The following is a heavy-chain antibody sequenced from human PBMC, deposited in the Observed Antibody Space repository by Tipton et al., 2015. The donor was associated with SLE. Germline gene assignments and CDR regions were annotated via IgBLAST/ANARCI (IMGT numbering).Heavy chain of an antibody. V-gene: IGHV4-31*03. CDR2: IHYSGST. CDR1: GAPISAGGFY. Sequence: TLSLTCTVSGAPISAGGFYWTWLRHHPGRGLEWIGCIHYSGSTYYIPSLKSRVTISADTSKNQFSLQVSSVTAADSAVYYCANDYGGSRGYDNCFDPWGQGILVTVSS. D-gene: IGHD5-12*01. CDR3: ANDYGGSRGYDNCFDP. J-gene: IGHJ5*02.